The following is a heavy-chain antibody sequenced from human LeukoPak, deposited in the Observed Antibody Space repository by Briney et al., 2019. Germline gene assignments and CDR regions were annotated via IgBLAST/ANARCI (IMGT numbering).Heavy chain of an antibody. CDR3: AKDRRPPDYYDSSGYEADRGDAFDI. V-gene: IGHV3-33*06. Sequence: GGSLRLSCAASGFTFSSYGMHWVRQAPGKGLEWVAVIWYDGSNKYYADSVKGRFTISRDNSKNTLYLQMNSLRAEDTAVYYCAKDRRPPDYYDSSGYEADRGDAFDIWGQGTMVTVSS. CDR2: IWYDGSNK. CDR1: GFTFSSYG. J-gene: IGHJ3*02. D-gene: IGHD3-22*01.